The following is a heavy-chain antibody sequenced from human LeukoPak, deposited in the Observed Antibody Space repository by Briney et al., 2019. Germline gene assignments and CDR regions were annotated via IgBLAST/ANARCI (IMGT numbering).Heavy chain of an antibody. V-gene: IGHV3-64*04. CDR1: GFTFSNYA. CDR3: ARDLPPGSSGWYLGY. CDR2: ISSNGGST. D-gene: IGHD6-19*01. J-gene: IGHJ4*02. Sequence: GGSLRLSCSASGFTFSNYAMHWVRQAPGEGLEYVSAISSNGGSTYYADSVKGRFTISRDNAKNSLYLQMNSLRDEDTAVYYCARDLPPGSSGWYLGYWGQGTLVTVSS.